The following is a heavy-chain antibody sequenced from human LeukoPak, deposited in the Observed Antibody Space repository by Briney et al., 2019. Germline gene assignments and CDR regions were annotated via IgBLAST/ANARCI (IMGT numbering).Heavy chain of an antibody. J-gene: IGHJ4*02. Sequence: PSETLSPTCAVSGGSTSSSNWWSWVRQPPGKGLEWSWEIYHSGSTNYNPSLKSRVTISVDKSKNQFSLKLSSVTAADTAVYYCARGGMVVTAPWDYWGQGTLVTVSS. CDR2: IYHSGST. V-gene: IGHV4-4*02. CDR3: ARGGMVVTAPWDY. D-gene: IGHD2-21*02. CDR1: GGSTSSSNW.